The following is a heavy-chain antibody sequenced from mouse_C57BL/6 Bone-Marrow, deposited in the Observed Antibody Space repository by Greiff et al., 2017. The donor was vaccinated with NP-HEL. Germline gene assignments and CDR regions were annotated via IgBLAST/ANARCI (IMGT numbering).Heavy chain of an antibody. D-gene: IGHD1-3*01. J-gene: IGHJ2*01. CDR2: IRNKANGYTT. Sequence: EVQLVESGGGLVQPGGSLSLSCAASGFTFTDYYMSWVRQPPGKALEWLGFIRNKANGYTTEYSASVKGRFTISRDNSQSILYLQMNALRAEDSATYYCARSGVGYFDYWGQGTTLTVSS. CDR3: ARSGVGYFDY. CDR1: GFTFTDYY. V-gene: IGHV7-3*01.